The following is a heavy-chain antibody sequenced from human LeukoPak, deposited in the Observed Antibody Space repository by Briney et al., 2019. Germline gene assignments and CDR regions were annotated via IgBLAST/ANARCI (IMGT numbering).Heavy chain of an antibody. CDR3: AKEGCTGTSCYSNS. Sequence: GGSLRLSCAASGFTFSSYSMNWVRQAPGKGLEWVSVISGSDGSTYYADSVKGRFTISRDNSKNTLYLQMNSLRAEDTALYYCAKEGCTGTSCYSNSWGQGTLVTVSS. V-gene: IGHV3-23*01. CDR2: ISGSDGST. D-gene: IGHD2-2*01. J-gene: IGHJ4*02. CDR1: GFTFSSYS.